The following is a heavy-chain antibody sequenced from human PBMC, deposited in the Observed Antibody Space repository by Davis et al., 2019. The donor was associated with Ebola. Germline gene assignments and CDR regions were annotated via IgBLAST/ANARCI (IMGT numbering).Heavy chain of an antibody. CDR3: AKGLLGSGYDSH. D-gene: IGHD5-12*01. CDR2: ISATGGST. CDR1: GFTFSSDA. V-gene: IGHV3-23*01. J-gene: IGHJ6*02. Sequence: GESLKISCAASGFTFSSDAMSWVRQAPGKGLEWVSVISATGGSTYYADSVKGRFTISRDNSKNTLYLQMNSLRAEDTAVYYCAKGLLGSGYDSHWGQGTTVTVSS.